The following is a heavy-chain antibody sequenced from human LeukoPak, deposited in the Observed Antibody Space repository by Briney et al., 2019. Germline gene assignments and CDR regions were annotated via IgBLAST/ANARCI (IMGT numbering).Heavy chain of an antibody. CDR2: IKQDGGEK. Sequence: PGGSLRLSCAASGFTFSNYWMSWVRQTPGKGLEWVPNIKQDGGEKYYVDSVKGRFTISRDNAKNSLYLQMNSLRAEDTALYYCAKDRAFGQFLWGNDYWGQGTLVTVSS. CDR1: GFTFSNYW. J-gene: IGHJ4*02. CDR3: AKDRAFGQFLWGNDY. D-gene: IGHD3-10*01. V-gene: IGHV3-7*01.